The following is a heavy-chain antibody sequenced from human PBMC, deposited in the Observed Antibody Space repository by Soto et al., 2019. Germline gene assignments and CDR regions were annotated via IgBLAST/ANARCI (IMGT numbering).Heavy chain of an antibody. CDR3: AKDEVLVVAAARDYYGMDV. D-gene: IGHD2-15*01. Sequence: QVQLVESGGGVVQPGRSLRLSCAASGFTFSSYGMHWVRQAPGKGLEWVAVISYDGNNKYYADSVKGRFTISRDNSKNPLYLQMNSLRAEDTAVYYCAKDEVLVVAAARDYYGMDVWGQGTTVTVSS. CDR2: ISYDGNNK. CDR1: GFTFSSYG. V-gene: IGHV3-30*18. J-gene: IGHJ6*02.